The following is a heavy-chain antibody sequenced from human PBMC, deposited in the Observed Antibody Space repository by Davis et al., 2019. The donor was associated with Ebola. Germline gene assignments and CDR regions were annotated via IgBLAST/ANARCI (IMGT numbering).Heavy chain of an antibody. Sequence: MPSETLSLTCTVSGGSISSDSSYWGWIRQPPGKGLEWIGSIYSSGTTYNNPSLKSRVTVSVDTSKNQFSLRLTSVTAADTAVYYCARPQYYYGLGTYYENWFDPWGQGTLVTVSS. CDR2: IYSSGTT. CDR3: ARPQYYYGLGTYYENWFDP. V-gene: IGHV4-39*01. D-gene: IGHD3-10*01. CDR1: GGSISSDSSY. J-gene: IGHJ5*02.